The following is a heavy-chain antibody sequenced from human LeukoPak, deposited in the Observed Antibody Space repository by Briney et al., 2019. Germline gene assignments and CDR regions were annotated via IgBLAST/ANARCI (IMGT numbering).Heavy chain of an antibody. Sequence: GESLKISCKGSGYRFTTYWIGWVRQMPGKGLEWMGIYYPGDSDTRYSPSFQGQVTISADKSIGTAYLQWSSLKASDTAMYYCARQGSEGITIFGVVIQYYFDYWGQGTLVTVSS. D-gene: IGHD3-3*01. V-gene: IGHV5-51*01. CDR3: ARQGSEGITIFGVVIQYYFDY. CDR1: GYRFTTYW. J-gene: IGHJ4*02. CDR2: YYPGDSDT.